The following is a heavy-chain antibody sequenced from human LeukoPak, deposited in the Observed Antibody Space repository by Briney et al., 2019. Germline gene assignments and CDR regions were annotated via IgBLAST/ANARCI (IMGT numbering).Heavy chain of an antibody. CDR1: GYNFVGYY. CDR2: INPRDGEI. CDR3: GRDWELRFHQGGLDY. D-gene: IGHD3-3*01. V-gene: IGHV1-2*06. Sequence: ASVKVSCKASGYNFVGYYIHWVRQAPGQGLEWMGRINPRDGEINFAQKFQGRVTMTSDTSISTAYMELSGLRSDDTAVYYCGRDWELRFHQGGLDYWGQGALVTVSS. J-gene: IGHJ4*02.